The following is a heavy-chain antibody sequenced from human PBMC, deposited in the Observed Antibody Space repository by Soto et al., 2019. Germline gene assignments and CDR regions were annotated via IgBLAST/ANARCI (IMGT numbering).Heavy chain of an antibody. Sequence: GASVKVSCKASGYTFTSYAMHWVRQAPGQGLEWMGWISAYNGNTNYAQKLQGRVTMTTDTSTSTAYMELRSLGSDDTAGYYCAREGPPVLDWGQGTLVTVSS. CDR2: ISAYNGNT. J-gene: IGHJ4*02. CDR3: AREGPPVLD. CDR1: GYTFTSYA. V-gene: IGHV1-18*01.